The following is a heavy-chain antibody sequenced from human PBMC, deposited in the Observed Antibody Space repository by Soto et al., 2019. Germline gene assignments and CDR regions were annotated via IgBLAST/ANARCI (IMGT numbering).Heavy chain of an antibody. J-gene: IGHJ4*02. Sequence: EQLVESGGDVVQPGTSLRLSCVGSGFAFSSNVLHWVRQAPGRGLEWLAVMSPGGSETYYTNSVRGRFTISRDNSENTLYLEMNNVRPEDTAVYYCALDKIPAAPDYFDLWGQGTLVTVSS. CDR2: MSPGGSET. V-gene: IGHV3-30-3*01. CDR3: ALDKIPAAPDYFDL. D-gene: IGHD2-15*01. CDR1: GFAFSSNV.